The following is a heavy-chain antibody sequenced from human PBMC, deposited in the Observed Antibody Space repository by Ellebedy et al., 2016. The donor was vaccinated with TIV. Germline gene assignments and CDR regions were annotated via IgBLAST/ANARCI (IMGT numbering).Heavy chain of an antibody. J-gene: IGHJ3*02. CDR3: ATFVTRVPVFDAFDI. CDR1: GASISSSGSY. CDR2: IYYSGTT. D-gene: IGHD3-16*01. V-gene: IGHV4-39*01. Sequence: SETLSLTCSVSGASISSSGSYWGWIRQPPGKGLEWIGSIYYSGTTYYNPSLKSRTTISVDTSKNQFSLTRTSVTAADTAVYYCATFVTRVPVFDAFDIWGQGTLVIVSS.